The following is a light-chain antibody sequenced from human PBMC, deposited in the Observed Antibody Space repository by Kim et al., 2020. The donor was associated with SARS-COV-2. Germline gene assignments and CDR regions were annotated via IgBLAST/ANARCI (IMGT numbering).Light chain of an antibody. V-gene: IGLV2-14*03. J-gene: IGLJ1*01. CDR2: AVS. CDR3: SSYTRGSTNYV. Sequence: SITISCTGTTSVLGSYNYVSWYKQHQGNALKLLSYAVSHRPSGVSNRFSGSMSGNTASLTISGLQAEAEANYSCSSYTRGSTNYVFGPGTKVTLL. CDR1: TSVLGSYNY.